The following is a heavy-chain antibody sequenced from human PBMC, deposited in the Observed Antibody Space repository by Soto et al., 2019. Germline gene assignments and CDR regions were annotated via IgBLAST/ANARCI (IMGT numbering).Heavy chain of an antibody. CDR3: AMLVVAATRTNWFYH. CDR1: GGSISSSSYY. D-gene: IGHD2-15*01. J-gene: IGHJ5*02. CDR2: IYYSGST. Sequence: SETLSLTCTVSGGSISSSSYYWGWIRQPPGKGLEWIGSIYYSGSTYYNPSLKSRVTISVDTSKNQFSLKLSSVTAADTAVYYCAMLVVAATRTNWFYHWGQGTLVTVSS. V-gene: IGHV4-39*01.